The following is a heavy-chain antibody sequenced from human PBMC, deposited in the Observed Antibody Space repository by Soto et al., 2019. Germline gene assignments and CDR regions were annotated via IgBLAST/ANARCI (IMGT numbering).Heavy chain of an antibody. CDR2: IYPGDSVT. CDR3: ARGLLVPSATPSRDYYYYGLDV. V-gene: IGHV5-51*01. J-gene: IGHJ6*02. Sequence: PGESLKISCKGFGYSFINFWIGWVRQMPGKGLEWMGIIYPGDSVTRYSSYFQGQVTISADKSISTAYLQWSSLKASDTAMYYCARGLLVPSATPSRDYYYYGLDVWGQGTTVTAP. CDR1: GYSFINFW. D-gene: IGHD2-2*01.